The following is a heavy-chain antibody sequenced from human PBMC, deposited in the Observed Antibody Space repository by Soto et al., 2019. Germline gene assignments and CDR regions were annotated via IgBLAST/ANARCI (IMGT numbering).Heavy chain of an antibody. D-gene: IGHD2-21*02. Sequence: QVQLVQSGAEVKKPGSSVKVSCKASGGTFSSYAISWVRQAPGQGLEWMGGIIPIFGTANYAQKFQGRVTITADESTSTAYMELSSLRSEDTAVYYCAGGTYCGGDCFLEIDYWGQGTLVTVSS. V-gene: IGHV1-69*01. J-gene: IGHJ4*02. CDR3: AGGTYCGGDCFLEIDY. CDR1: GGTFSSYA. CDR2: IIPIFGTA.